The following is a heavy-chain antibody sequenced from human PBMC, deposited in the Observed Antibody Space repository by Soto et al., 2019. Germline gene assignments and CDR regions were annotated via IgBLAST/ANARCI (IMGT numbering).Heavy chain of an antibody. V-gene: IGHV1-18*01. CDR2: INAYNGNT. CDR1: GYTFTSYG. Sequence: QVQLVQSGAEVKKPGASVKVSCKASGYTFTSYGISWVRQAPGQGLEWMGWINAYNGNTKYAQKLQGRVTMTTDTSPSIAYMELRRLRSDDTAVYYCARDQAMAQFDYWGQGTLVTVSS. CDR3: ARDQAMAQFDY. D-gene: IGHD5-18*01. J-gene: IGHJ4*02.